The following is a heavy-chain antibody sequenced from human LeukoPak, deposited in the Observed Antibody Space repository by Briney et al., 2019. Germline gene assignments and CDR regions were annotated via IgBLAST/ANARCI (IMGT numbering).Heavy chain of an antibody. D-gene: IGHD3-10*01. CDR2: IYYSGST. J-gene: IGHJ6*02. CDR1: GGSISSYY. CDR3: ARDRVLLWFGEPDYYYYYGMDV. Sequence: SETLSLTCTVSGGSISSYYWSWIRQPPGKGLEWIGYIYYSGSTNYNPSLKSRLTISVDTSKNQFSLKLSPVTAAVTAVYYCARDRVLLWFGEPDYYYYYGMDVWGQGTTVTVSS. V-gene: IGHV4-59*01.